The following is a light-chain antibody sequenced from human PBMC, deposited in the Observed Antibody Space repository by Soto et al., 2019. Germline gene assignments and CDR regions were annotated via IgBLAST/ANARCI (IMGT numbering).Light chain of an antibody. CDR1: SSDIGTYDY. CDR2: EVS. Sequence: QSVLTQPPSASGSPGQSVTISCTRTSSDIGTYDYVSWYQHLPDKAPKLIIYEVSKRPSGVPDRFSGSKSGNTASLTVSGLQAEDEGDYYCCSYGGGNNFYVFGTGTKLTVL. V-gene: IGLV2-8*01. J-gene: IGLJ1*01. CDR3: CSYGGGNNFYV.